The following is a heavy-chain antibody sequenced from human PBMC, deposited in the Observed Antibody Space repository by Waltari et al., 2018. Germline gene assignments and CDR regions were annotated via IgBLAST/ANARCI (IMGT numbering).Heavy chain of an antibody. J-gene: IGHJ2*01. CDR1: GFTFSSYW. V-gene: IGHV3-7*01. Sequence: EVQLVESGGGLVQPGGSLRLSCAASGFTFSSYWMSWVRQAPGKGLEWVANIKQDGSEKYYVDSVKGRFTISRDNAKNSRYLEMNSLRAEDTAVYYCARSSSSSFWYFDLWGRGTLVTVSS. CDR2: IKQDGSEK. D-gene: IGHD6-6*01. CDR3: ARSSSSSFWYFDL.